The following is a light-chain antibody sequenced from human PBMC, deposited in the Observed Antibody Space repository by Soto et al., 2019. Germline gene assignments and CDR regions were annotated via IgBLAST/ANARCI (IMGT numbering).Light chain of an antibody. CDR3: QQYNNWPRT. CDR1: QSVSSN. V-gene: IGKV3-15*01. Sequence: EIVMTQSPATLSVSPGERATLSCRASQSVSSNLPWYQQKPGQAPRLLIYGASTRATGIPARFSGSGSGTEFTLTIGSLQSEDFAVYYCQQYNNWPRTFGQGTKVEIK. CDR2: GAS. J-gene: IGKJ1*01.